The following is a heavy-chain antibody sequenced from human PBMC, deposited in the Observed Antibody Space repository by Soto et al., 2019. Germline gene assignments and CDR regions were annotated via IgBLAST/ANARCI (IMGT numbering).Heavy chain of an antibody. V-gene: IGHV4-59*12. J-gene: IGHJ3*02. CDR2: IYYSGST. CDR1: GGCISSYY. Sequence: SETLYLTCTVSGGCISSYYWSWIRQPPGKGLEWIGYIYYSGSTNYNPSLKSRVTISVDTSKNQFSLKLSSVTAADTAVYYCARGEGDDAFDIWGQGTMVTVSS. CDR3: ARGEGDDAFDI.